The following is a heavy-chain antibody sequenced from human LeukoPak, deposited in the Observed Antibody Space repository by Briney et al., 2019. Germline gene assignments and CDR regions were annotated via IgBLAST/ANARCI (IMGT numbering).Heavy chain of an antibody. V-gene: IGHV3-23*01. J-gene: IGHJ4*02. CDR3: AKRVINNPFDN. CDR2: ISNDGTT. Sequence: GGSLRLSCAASGFSFNDCTMNRVRQAPGKGLEWVAVISNDGTTYYIDSVKGRFTISRDNSKNTLNLQMNGLRAEDTAVYFCAKRVINNPFDNWGQGTLVTVSS. D-gene: IGHD2/OR15-2a*01. CDR1: GFSFNDCT.